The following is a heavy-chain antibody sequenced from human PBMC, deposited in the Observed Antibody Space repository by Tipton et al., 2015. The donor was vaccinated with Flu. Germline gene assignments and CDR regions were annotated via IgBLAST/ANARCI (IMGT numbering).Heavy chain of an antibody. D-gene: IGHD2-15*01. J-gene: IGHJ6*03. CDR1: GVSISSFY. CDR3: ARASHYSFLNYYYYYYMDV. CDR2: ISYSGSA. Sequence: LRLSCTVSGVSISSFYWSWIRQPPGKGLEWIGYISYSGSANYNPSLKSRVTMSVDTSKNQFSLKLTSVTAADTAVYYCARASHYSFLNYYYYYYMDVWGKGTTVTVSS. V-gene: IGHV4-59*08.